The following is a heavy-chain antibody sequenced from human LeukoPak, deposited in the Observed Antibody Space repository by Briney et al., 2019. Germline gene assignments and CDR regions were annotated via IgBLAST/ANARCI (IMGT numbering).Heavy chain of an antibody. V-gene: IGHV4-30-2*02. Sequence: SQTLSLTCAVSGGSISSGGYSWSWIRQPPGKGLEWIGYIYHSGSTYYNPSLKSRVTISVDRSKNQFSLKLSSVTAADTAVYYCASSSGGNLEDYWGQGTLVTVSS. CDR1: GGSISSGGYS. CDR3: ASSSGGNLEDY. D-gene: IGHD4-23*01. J-gene: IGHJ4*02. CDR2: IYHSGST.